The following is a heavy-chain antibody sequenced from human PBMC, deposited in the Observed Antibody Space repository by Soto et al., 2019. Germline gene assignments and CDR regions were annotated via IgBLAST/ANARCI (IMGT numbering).Heavy chain of an antibody. CDR3: ARHRQGAWITGY. J-gene: IGHJ4*02. CDR1: GGSISSGSYY. CDR2: IYYSGST. V-gene: IGHV4-39*01. Sequence: SETLSLTCTVSGGSISSGSYYWGWIRQPPGKGLEWIGSIYYSGSTYYNPSLKSRVTISVDTSKNQFSLKLSSVTAADTAVYYCARHRQGAWITGYWGQGTLVTVSS. D-gene: IGHD5-12*01.